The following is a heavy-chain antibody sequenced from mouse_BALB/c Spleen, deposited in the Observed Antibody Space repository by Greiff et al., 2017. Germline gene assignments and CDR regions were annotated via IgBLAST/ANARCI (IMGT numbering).Heavy chain of an antibody. CDR1: GYTFTDYE. J-gene: IGHJ3*01. V-gene: IGHV1-15*01. D-gene: IGHD1-1*01. Sequence: VQLQQSGAELVRPGASVTLSCKASGYTFTDYEMPWVKPTPVHGLEWIGAIDPETGGTAYNQKFKGKATLTADKSSSTAHMELRSLTSEDSAVYYCTSYYGSRTWFAYWGQGTLVTVSA. CDR2: IDPETGGT. CDR3: TSYYGSRTWFAY.